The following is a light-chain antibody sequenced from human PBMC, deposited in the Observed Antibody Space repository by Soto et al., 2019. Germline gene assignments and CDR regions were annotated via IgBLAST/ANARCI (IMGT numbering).Light chain of an antibody. V-gene: IGLV2-14*01. Sequence: QSALTQPASVSGSPGQSITISCTGTSSDVGGYNYVSWYQQHPGKAPKLMIYDVNNRPSGVSNRFSGSKSGNTASLTISGLQAEDESDYYCSSYTSSSNLPYVFGTGTKVTVL. CDR1: SSDVGGYNY. CDR3: SSYTSSSNLPYV. J-gene: IGLJ1*01. CDR2: DVN.